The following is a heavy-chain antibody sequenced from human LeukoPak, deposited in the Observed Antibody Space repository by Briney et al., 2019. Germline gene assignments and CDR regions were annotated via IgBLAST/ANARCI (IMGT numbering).Heavy chain of an antibody. D-gene: IGHD3-22*01. CDR3: ARETYYYDSSGHVDWFDP. CDR1: GGSISSSSYY. CDR2: IYYSGST. Sequence: SETLSLTCTVSGGSISSSSYYWGWIRQPPGKGLEWIGSIYYSGSTYYNPSLKSRVTISVDTSKNQFSLKLSSVTAADTAVYYCARETYYYDSSGHVDWFDPWGQGTLVTVSS. J-gene: IGHJ5*02. V-gene: IGHV4-39*07.